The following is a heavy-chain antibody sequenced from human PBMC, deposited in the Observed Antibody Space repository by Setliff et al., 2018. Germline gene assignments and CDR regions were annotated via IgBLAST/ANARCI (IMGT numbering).Heavy chain of an antibody. Sequence: GASVKVSCKASGYTFTSYGIRWVRQAPGQGLEWMGWISAYNGNTNYAQKLQGRVTMTTDTSTRTAYMELSSLRSDDTAVYYCARARRPIFYSSRSGPFYILGQVTMVTVSS. J-gene: IGHJ3*02. V-gene: IGHV1-18*01. D-gene: IGHD3-22*01. CDR3: ARARRPIFYSSRSGPFYI. CDR2: ISAYNGNT. CDR1: GYTFTSYG.